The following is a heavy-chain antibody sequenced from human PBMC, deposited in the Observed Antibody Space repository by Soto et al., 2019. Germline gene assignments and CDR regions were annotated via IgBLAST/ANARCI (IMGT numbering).Heavy chain of an antibody. V-gene: IGHV3-30*18. CDR2: ISYDGNVA. CDR1: GFTFSNYG. CDR3: AKEGPITNWYFDY. J-gene: IGHJ4*02. Sequence: QVQLVESGGVVVQPGRSLRLSCAASGFTFSNYGMHWVRQAPGKGLEWVIVISYDGNVAYYADSVKGRFTISRDNSKNTLYLQMNSLRTEDTAMYYCAKEGPITNWYFDYWGQGTLVTVSS. D-gene: IGHD1-1*01.